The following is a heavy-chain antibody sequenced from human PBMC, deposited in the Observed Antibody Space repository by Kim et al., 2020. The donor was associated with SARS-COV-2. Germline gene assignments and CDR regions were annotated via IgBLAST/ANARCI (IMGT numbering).Heavy chain of an antibody. J-gene: IGHJ4*02. Sequence: GGSLRLSCAASGFAFSTFGMNWVRQAPGKGLEWVSLISGTSKTTYYADSVKGRFTISRDNSKNTLYLQMNGLKVEDTAVYYCAKFSEEGIHDFDHWGQGARVTVSS. CDR3: AKFSEEGIHDFDH. CDR1: GFAFSTFG. CDR2: ISGTSKTT. D-gene: IGHD3-10*01. V-gene: IGHV3-23*01.